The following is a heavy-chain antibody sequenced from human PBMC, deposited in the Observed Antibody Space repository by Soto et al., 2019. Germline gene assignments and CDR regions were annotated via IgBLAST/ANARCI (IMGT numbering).Heavy chain of an antibody. CDR1: GGSISSYY. CDR3: ATFLTGPYYFDY. Sequence: PSETLSLTCTVSGGSISSYYWSWIRQPPGKGLEWIGYIYYSGSTNYNPSLKSRVTISVDTSKNQFSLKLSSVTAADTAVYYCATFLTGPYYFDYWGQGTLVTVSS. D-gene: IGHD3-9*01. V-gene: IGHV4-59*01. CDR2: IYYSGST. J-gene: IGHJ4*02.